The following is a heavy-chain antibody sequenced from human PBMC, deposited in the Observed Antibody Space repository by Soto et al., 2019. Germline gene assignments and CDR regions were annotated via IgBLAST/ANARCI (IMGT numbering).Heavy chain of an antibody. J-gene: IGHJ1*01. V-gene: IGHV3-9*01. CDR2: INWNSGSI. D-gene: IGHD6-13*01. CDR3: VKDESINWYSGHFRH. Sequence: SLRLSCAASGFTFDDYAMHWVRQVPGKGLEWVSCINWNSGSIGYGDSVKGRFAISRDNAKNSLHLQMNSLSAEDTAFYYCVKDESINWYSGHFRHWGQGTLVTVSS. CDR1: GFTFDDYA.